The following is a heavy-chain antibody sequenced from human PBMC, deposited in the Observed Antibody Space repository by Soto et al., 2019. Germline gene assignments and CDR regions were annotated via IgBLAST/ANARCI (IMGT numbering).Heavy chain of an antibody. D-gene: IGHD5-18*01. CDR1: GGSISNYY. CDR2: IFYSGST. J-gene: IGHJ5*02. CDR3: AKDSGYNYGYFRWFDP. Sequence: PSETLSLTCTVSGGSISNYYWSWIRQPPGRGLEWIGHIFYSGSTNYNPALKSRVTISVDTSKSQFSLKLSSMTAADTAVYYCAKDSGYNYGYFRWFDPWGQGTLVTVSS. V-gene: IGHV4-59*01.